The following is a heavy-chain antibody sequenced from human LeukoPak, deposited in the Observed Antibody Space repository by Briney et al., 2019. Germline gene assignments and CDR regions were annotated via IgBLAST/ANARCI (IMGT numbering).Heavy chain of an antibody. CDR3: AVATIPTSGYSYGPRYNWFDP. J-gene: IGHJ5*02. CDR1: GYTFTHYV. D-gene: IGHD5-18*01. CDR2: LSPYNGNT. V-gene: IGHV1-18*01. Sequence: ASVKVSCKTSGYTFTHYVISWVRQAPGQGLEWMGRLSPYNGNTKYAQKFQGRVTMTEDTSTDTAYMELSSLRSEDTAVYYCAVATIPTSGYSYGPRYNWFDPWGQGTLVTVSS.